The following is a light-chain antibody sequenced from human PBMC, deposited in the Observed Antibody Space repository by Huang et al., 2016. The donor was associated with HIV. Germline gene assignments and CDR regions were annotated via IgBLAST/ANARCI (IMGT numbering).Light chain of an antibody. CDR3: HQYGSSPCT. CDR1: QRVSSY. Sequence: EIVLTLSPGTLSLSPGERATLSCRASQRVSSYLAWYQQKPGQAPRLLIYGAASRATGIPDRFSGSGSGTDFTLPISRLEPEDFAVYYCHQYGSSPCTFGQGTKLEIK. CDR2: GAA. J-gene: IGKJ2*02. V-gene: IGKV3-20*01.